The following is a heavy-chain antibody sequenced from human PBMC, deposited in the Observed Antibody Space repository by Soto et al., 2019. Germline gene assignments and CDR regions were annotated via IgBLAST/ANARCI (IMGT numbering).Heavy chain of an antibody. CDR1: GFTFSSYG. Sequence: QVPLVESGGGVVQPGRSLRLSCAASGFTFSSYGMHWVRQAPGKGLEWVAVISYDGSNKYYADSVKGRFTISRDNSKNTVYLQMNCLRAEDTAVYYCAKGSSVYYYDSSGYYDYWGQGTLVTVSS. D-gene: IGHD3-22*01. CDR2: ISYDGSNK. J-gene: IGHJ4*02. V-gene: IGHV3-30*18. CDR3: AKGSSVYYYDSSGYYDY.